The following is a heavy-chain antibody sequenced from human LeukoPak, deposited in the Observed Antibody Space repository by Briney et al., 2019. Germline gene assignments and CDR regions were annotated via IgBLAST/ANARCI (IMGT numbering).Heavy chain of an antibody. D-gene: IGHD3-9*01. CDR3: ARSPDMWTGEKFDY. CDR1: GYTFTGYY. J-gene: IGHJ4*02. V-gene: IGHV1-2*02. CDR2: ISPDIGGI. Sequence: ASVKVSCTASGYTFTGYYMQWVRQAPGQALEWMGWISPDIGGINYAQKFHDRVTMTRAASISAVYMELSRLRPDDTAVYYCARSPDMWTGEKFDYWGQGTLVTVSS.